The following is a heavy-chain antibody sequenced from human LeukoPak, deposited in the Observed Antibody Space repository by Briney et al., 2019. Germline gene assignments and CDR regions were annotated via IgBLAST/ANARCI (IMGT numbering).Heavy chain of an antibody. CDR2: IRYDGSNK. CDR1: GFTFSSYG. V-gene: IGHV3-30*02. Sequence: GGSLRLSCAASGFTFSSYGMHWVRQAPGKGLEWVAFIRYDGSNKYYADSVKGRFTISRDNSKNTLYLQMNSLRAEDTAVYYCARAHPNYYDSSGYYVSIDAFDIWGQGTMVTVS. J-gene: IGHJ3*02. CDR3: ARAHPNYYDSSGYYVSIDAFDI. D-gene: IGHD3-22*01.